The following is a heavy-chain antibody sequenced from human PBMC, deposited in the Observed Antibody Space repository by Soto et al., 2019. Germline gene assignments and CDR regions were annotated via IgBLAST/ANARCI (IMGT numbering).Heavy chain of an antibody. CDR3: ARDPRYCSSTSCYADAFDI. J-gene: IGHJ3*02. CDR1: GGTFSSYT. CDR2: IIPILGIA. V-gene: IGHV1-69*08. D-gene: IGHD2-2*01. Sequence: QVQLVQSGAEVKKPGSSVKVSCKASGGTFSSYTISWVRQAPGQGLEWMGRIIPILGIANYAQKFQGRVTITAAKXXSXAXXELSSLRSEDTAVYYCARDPRYCSSTSCYADAFDIWGQGTMVTVSS.